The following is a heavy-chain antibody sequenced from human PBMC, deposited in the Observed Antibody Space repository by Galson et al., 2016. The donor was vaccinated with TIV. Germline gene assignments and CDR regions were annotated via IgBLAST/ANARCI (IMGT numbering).Heavy chain of an antibody. J-gene: IGHJ4*02. CDR3: ASVVTSTSPFDY. CDR1: GYSFTNSY. Sequence: QSGAEVKKPGESLKISCKGSGYSFTNSYIAWVRQMPGKGLEWMAIIYPGDSDTRYSPSFQGQVTISADKSISTAYLQWSSLKASDTAMYFCASVVTSTSPFDYWGQGTLVTVSS. V-gene: IGHV5-51*03. CDR2: IYPGDSDT. D-gene: IGHD3-22*01.